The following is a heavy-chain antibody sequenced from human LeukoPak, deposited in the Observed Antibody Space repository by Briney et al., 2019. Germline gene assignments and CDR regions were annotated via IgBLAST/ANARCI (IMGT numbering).Heavy chain of an antibody. CDR3: ARVGVRGVIPQNY. D-gene: IGHD3-10*01. CDR2: ISSSSSYI. V-gene: IGHV3-21*01. J-gene: IGHJ4*02. Sequence: GGSLRLSCAASGFTFSSYIMNWVRQAPGKGLEWVSSISSSSSYIYYADSVKGRFTISRDNAKNSLYLQMNSLRAEDTAVYYCARVGVRGVIPQNYWGQGTLVTVSS. CDR1: GFTFSSYI.